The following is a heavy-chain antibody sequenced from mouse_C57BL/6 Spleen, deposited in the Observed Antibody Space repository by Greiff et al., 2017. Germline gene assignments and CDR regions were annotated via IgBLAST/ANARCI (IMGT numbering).Heavy chain of an antibody. CDR2: IRSKSSNYAT. J-gene: IGHJ2*01. D-gene: IGHD1-1*01. Sequence: EVMLVESGGGLVQPKGSLKLSCAASGFTFNTYAMHWVRQAPGKGLEWVARIRSKSSNYATYYADSVKDRFTISRDDSQSMLYLQMNNLKTEDTAMYYCVRETSSITTVVATNFDYWGQGTTLTVSS. CDR1: GFTFNTYA. V-gene: IGHV10-3*01. CDR3: VRETSSITTVVATNFDY.